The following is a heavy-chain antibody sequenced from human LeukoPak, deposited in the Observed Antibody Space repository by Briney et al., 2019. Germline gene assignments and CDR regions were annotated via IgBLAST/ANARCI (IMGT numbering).Heavy chain of an antibody. CDR1: GFTFSSYW. CDR2: INSEGSST. J-gene: IGHJ3*02. V-gene: IGHV3-74*01. CDR3: ARSSVVTNAFDI. Sequence: GGSLRLFCGASGFTFSSYWMHWVRQAPGKGLVWVSRINSEGSSTSYADSVKGRFTISRDNAKNTLYLQMNSLRAEDTAVYYCARSSVVTNAFDIWGQGTMVTVSS. D-gene: IGHD2-21*02.